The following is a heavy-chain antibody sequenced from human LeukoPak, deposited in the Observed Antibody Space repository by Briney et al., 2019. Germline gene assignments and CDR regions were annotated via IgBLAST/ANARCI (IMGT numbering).Heavy chain of an antibody. CDR2: IIPIFGTA. CDR1: GGTFSTYA. D-gene: IGHD6-13*01. J-gene: IGHJ6*02. Sequence: GASVKVSCKASGGTFSTYAVSWVRQAPGQGLEWMSGIIPIFGTADYAQKFQGRVTITADESTSTAYMELSSLRSEDTAVYYCARAVDSSSWSDRWDYYGMDVWGQGTTVTVSS. V-gene: IGHV1-69*13. CDR3: ARAVDSSSWSDRWDYYGMDV.